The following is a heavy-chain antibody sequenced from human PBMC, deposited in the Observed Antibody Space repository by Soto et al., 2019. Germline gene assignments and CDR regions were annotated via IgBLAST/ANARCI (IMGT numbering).Heavy chain of an antibody. CDR1: GFTFSSYG. V-gene: IGHV3-30*18. CDR3: AKEGGLSGSYYISSSYYFDY. Sequence: QVQLVESGGGVVQPGRSLRLSCVASGFTFSSYGMHWVRQAPGQGLEWVAIISYDGSNTYYADSVKGRFTISRDTSKNTLYLQMNSLRAEDTSVYYCAKEGGLSGSYYISSSYYFDYWGQGTLVTVSS. J-gene: IGHJ4*02. CDR2: ISYDGSNT. D-gene: IGHD1-26*01.